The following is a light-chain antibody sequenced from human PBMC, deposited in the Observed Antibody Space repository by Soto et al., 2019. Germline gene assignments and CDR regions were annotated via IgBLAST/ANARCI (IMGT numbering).Light chain of an antibody. Sequence: EIVKTQSPATLSVSPGERVTLSCRASQSVFSSLAWYQQKPGQAPRLLIYGAATRATGIPARFSGSGSGTDFTLTISSLQSEDFAVYCCQQYHTWPAFGRGTRVEIK. CDR2: GAA. CDR1: QSVFSS. V-gene: IGKV3-15*01. CDR3: QQYHTWPA. J-gene: IGKJ4*02.